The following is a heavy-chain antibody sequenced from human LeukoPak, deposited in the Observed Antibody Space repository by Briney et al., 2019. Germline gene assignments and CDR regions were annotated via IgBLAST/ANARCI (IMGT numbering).Heavy chain of an antibody. J-gene: IGHJ1*01. D-gene: IGHD3-10*01. CDR1: GFTFSSYA. Sequence: GGSLRLSCAASGFTFSSYAMSWVRQAPGKGLEWVSVISGSGYSTYYADPVKGRFTISRDNSKNTLYLQMNSLRAEDTAVYYCAKDRSGSTAEYFQHWGQGTLVTVSS. CDR2: ISGSGYST. V-gene: IGHV3-23*01. CDR3: AKDRSGSTAEYFQH.